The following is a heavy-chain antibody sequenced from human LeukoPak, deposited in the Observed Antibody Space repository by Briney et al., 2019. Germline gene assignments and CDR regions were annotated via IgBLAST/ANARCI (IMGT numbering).Heavy chain of an antibody. J-gene: IGHJ3*02. Sequence: GESLKISCKGSGYSFTSYWIGWVRQMPGKGLEWMGIIYPGDSDTGYSPSFQGQVTISADKSISTAYLQWSSLKASDTAMYYCARLVRQLWPPDAFDIWGQGTMVTVSS. CDR2: IYPGDSDT. CDR1: GYSFTSYW. D-gene: IGHD5-18*01. V-gene: IGHV5-51*01. CDR3: ARLVRQLWPPDAFDI.